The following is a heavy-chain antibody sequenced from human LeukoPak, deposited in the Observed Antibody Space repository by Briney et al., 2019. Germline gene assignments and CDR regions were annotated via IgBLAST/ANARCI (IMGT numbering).Heavy chain of an antibody. V-gene: IGHV1-69*05. D-gene: IGHD6-6*01. CDR2: IIPIFGTA. CDR3: ARAITYSSSSGFFDY. CDR1: GGTFSSYA. Sequence: GASVKVSCKASGGTFSSYAISWVRQAPGQGLEWMGGIIPIFGTANYAQKFQRRVTITTDESTSTAYMELSSLRSEDTAVYYCARAITYSSSSGFFDYWGQGTLVTVSS. J-gene: IGHJ4*02.